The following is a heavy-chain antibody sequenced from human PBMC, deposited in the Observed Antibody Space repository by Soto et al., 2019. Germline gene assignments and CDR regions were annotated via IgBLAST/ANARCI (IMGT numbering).Heavy chain of an antibody. D-gene: IGHD6-25*01. Sequence: SVKVSCKASGGTFSSYAISWVRQAPGQGLEWMGGIIPIFGTANYAQKFQGRVTITADESTSTAYMELSSLRSEDTAVYYCARGGSRYSSADWFDPWGQGTLVTVSS. J-gene: IGHJ5*02. V-gene: IGHV1-69*13. CDR3: ARGGSRYSSADWFDP. CDR1: GGTFSSYA. CDR2: IIPIFGTA.